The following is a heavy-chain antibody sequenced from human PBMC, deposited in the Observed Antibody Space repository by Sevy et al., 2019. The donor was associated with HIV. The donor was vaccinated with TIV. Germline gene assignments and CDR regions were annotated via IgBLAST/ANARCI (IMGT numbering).Heavy chain of an antibody. J-gene: IGHJ4*02. Sequence: GGSLRLSCAASGFSFDDHAMHWVRQAPGKGLEWVSGISGNSGSIGYADSVKGRFIVSRDNAKKSIYLEMNSLRDEDTAVYFCAKGMYGDGLATGYLDGWGQGTRVTVSS. CDR1: GFSFDDHA. CDR3: AKGMYGDGLATGYLDG. CDR2: ISGNSGSI. V-gene: IGHV3-9*01. D-gene: IGHD3-9*01.